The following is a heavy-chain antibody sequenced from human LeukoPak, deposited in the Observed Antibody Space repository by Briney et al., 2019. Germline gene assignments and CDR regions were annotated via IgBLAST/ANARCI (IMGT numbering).Heavy chain of an antibody. CDR1: GYTFTGYY. D-gene: IGHD2-2*01. CDR3: ARVVPAATKNFDY. CDR2: ISAYNGNT. J-gene: IGHJ4*02. Sequence: ASVKVSCKASGYTFTGYYMHWVRQAPGQGLEWMGWISAYNGNTNYAQKLQGRVTMTTDTSTSTAYMELRSLRSDDTAVYYCARVVPAATKNFDYWGQGTLVTVSS. V-gene: IGHV1-18*04.